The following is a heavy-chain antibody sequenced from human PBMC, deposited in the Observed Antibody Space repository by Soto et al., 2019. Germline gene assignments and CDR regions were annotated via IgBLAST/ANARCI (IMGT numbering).Heavy chain of an antibody. Sequence: TSETLSLTCSVSGDSISNLDYFWAWIRQPPGQALEYIGYIYKSATTYYNPSFESRVTISVDTSKSQFSLNVSSVTAAGTAVYYCARVDSSGFSFDYWGQGTLVTVSS. D-gene: IGHD3-22*01. CDR2: IYKSATT. V-gene: IGHV4-30-4*01. J-gene: IGHJ4*02. CDR1: GDSISNLDYF. CDR3: ARVDSSGFSFDY.